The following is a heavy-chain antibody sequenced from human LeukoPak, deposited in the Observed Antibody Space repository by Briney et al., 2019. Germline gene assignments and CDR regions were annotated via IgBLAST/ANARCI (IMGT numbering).Heavy chain of an antibody. CDR3: ARVESGSYYPGGAFDI. Sequence: SVKVSCKASGGTFSSYAISWVRQAPGQGLEWMGGIIPIFGTANYAQKFQGRVTITTDESTSTAYMELSSLRSEDTAVYYCARVESGSYYPGGAFDICGEGTMVTVSS. V-gene: IGHV1-69*05. CDR2: IIPIFGTA. D-gene: IGHD1-26*01. CDR1: GGTFSSYA. J-gene: IGHJ3*02.